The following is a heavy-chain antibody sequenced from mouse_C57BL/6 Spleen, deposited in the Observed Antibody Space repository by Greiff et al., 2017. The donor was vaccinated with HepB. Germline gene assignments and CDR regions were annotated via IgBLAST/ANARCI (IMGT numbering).Heavy chain of an antibody. CDR2: INPSTGGT. J-gene: IGHJ1*03. V-gene: IGHV1-42*01. CDR1: GYSFTGYY. CDR3: ARSGIDYYCGSSWYFDV. D-gene: IGHD1-1*01. Sequence: VQLQQSGPELVKPGASVKISCKASGYSFTGYYMNWVKQSPEKSLEWIGEINPSTGGTTYNQKFKAKATLTVDKSSSTAYMQLKSLTSEDSAVYYCARSGIDYYCGSSWYFDVWGTGTTVTVSS.